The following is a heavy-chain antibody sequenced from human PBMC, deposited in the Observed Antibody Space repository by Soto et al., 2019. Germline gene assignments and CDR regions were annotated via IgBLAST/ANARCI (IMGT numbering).Heavy chain of an antibody. CDR2: IYYSGNT. CDR1: GGSISSGYY. CDR3: ARDAPVAVAVPNSMDV. V-gene: IGHV4-31*03. D-gene: IGHD6-13*01. J-gene: IGHJ6*02. Sequence: QVQLQESGPGLVKPSQTLSLSCTVSGGSISSGYYWSWIRQHPGKGLEWIGYIYYSGNTYYNPSLKSRVSISLDTSKNQFSLKLASVTAADTAVYYCARDAPVAVAVPNSMDVWGQGTTVTVSS.